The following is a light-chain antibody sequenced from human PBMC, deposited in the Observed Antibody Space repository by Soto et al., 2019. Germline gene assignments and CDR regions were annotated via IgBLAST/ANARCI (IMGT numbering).Light chain of an antibody. CDR3: QHCDSAPIT. Sequence: PGARATLSCRASQSIGSNVAWYQQIPGKAPKLLIYAASSRPTGIPSKFSGSGSGTDFTLTISRLEPEDFAPYYCQHCDSAPITFGQGTRLEIK. J-gene: IGKJ5*01. V-gene: IGKV3-20*01. CDR2: AAS. CDR1: QSIGSN.